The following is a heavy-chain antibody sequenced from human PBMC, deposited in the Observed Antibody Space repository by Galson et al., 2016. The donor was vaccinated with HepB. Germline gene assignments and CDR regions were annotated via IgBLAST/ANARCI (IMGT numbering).Heavy chain of an antibody. CDR1: GGTISSYDLY. V-gene: IGHV4-61*02. Sequence: TLSLTCSFSGGTISSYDLYWSWIRQPAGKGLEWIGRIYASGIAHYNPSPKSRVSMSIDTSKDQVSLKLTSVTAADTAVYYCAREFTYCGHGTLVSVSS. CDR2: IYASGIA. CDR3: AREFTY. J-gene: IGHJ4*01.